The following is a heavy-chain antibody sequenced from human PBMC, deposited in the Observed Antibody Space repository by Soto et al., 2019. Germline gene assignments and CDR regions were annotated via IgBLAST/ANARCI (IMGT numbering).Heavy chain of an antibody. CDR2: ITSRGTTV. CDR3: ARGSKGCSWFSASYHFDS. CDR1: AFTFSDYY. Sequence: QVQLVESGGGLVTPGGSLRLSCAASAFTFSDYYMTWIRQAPGKGLEWVSYITSRGTTVYYADSVKGRFTISRDNTKNSLYLQMNSLRAEDTAVYYCARGSKGCSWFSASYHFDSWGQGTLVTVSS. V-gene: IGHV3-11*01. D-gene: IGHD6-13*01. J-gene: IGHJ4*02.